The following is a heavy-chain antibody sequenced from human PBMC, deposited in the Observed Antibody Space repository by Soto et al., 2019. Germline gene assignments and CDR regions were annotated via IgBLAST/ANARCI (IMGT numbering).Heavy chain of an antibody. CDR3: ARVGLDCSGGSCYSLSNYYYYGMDV. V-gene: IGHV1-69*13. CDR2: IIPIFGTA. Sequence: SVKFSCKASGGTFSSYAISWVRQAPGQGLEWMGGIIPIFGTANYAQKFQGRVTITADESTSTAYMELSSLRSEDTAVYYCARVGLDCSGGSCYSLSNYYYYGMDVWGQGTTVTVSS. CDR1: GGTFSSYA. D-gene: IGHD2-15*01. J-gene: IGHJ6*02.